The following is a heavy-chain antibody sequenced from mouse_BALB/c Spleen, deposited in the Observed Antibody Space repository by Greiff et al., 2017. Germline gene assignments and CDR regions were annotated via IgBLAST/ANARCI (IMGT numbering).Heavy chain of an antibody. V-gene: IGHV2-6-7*01. J-gene: IGHJ1*01. CDR2: IWGDGST. CDR1: GFSLTGYG. D-gene: IGHD2-1*01. CDR3: SRGSYDNYDFDV. Sequence: VQVVESGPGLVEPSPTLSISCTASGFSLTGYGVNWVRQTPGKGLEWLGMIWGDGSTTYNSALKSRLSISKDNSKSQVFFKMIRLQTDDTARYYCSRGSYDNYDFDVWGAGTTVTVSS.